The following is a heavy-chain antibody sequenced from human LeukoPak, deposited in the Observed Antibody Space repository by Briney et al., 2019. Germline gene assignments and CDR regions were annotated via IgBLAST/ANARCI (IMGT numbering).Heavy chain of an antibody. J-gene: IGHJ4*02. CDR2: IIPIFGTA. Sequence: SVKVSCKASGGTFSSYAISWVRQAPGQGLEWMGGIIPIFGTANYAQKFQGRVTITADKSTSTAYMELSSLRSEDTAVYYCARDRTDCGGDCSDWGQGTLVTVSS. D-gene: IGHD2-21*01. CDR3: ARDRTDCGGDCSD. V-gene: IGHV1-69*06. CDR1: GGTFSSYA.